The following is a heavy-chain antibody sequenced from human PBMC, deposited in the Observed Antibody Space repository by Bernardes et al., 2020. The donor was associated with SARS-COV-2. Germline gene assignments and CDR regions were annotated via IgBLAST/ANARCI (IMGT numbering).Heavy chain of an antibody. V-gene: IGHV3-48*01. CDR3: ARVKRRFLVTGTLGWFDP. CDR1: GFTFSSYS. CDR2: ISSSSSTI. J-gene: IGHJ5*02. D-gene: IGHD3-3*01. Sequence: VRSLRISCAASGFTFSSYSMNWVRQAPGKGLEWVSYISSSSSTIYYADSVKGRFTISRDNAKNSLYLQMNSLRAEDTAVYYCARVKRRFLVTGTLGWFDPWGQGTLVTVSS.